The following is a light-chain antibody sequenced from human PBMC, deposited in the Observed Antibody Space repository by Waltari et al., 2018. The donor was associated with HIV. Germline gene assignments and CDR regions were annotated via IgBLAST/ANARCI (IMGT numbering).Light chain of an antibody. V-gene: IGLV2-18*02. CDR2: EVT. Sequence: QSALTQPPSVSGSPGQSVTISCTESSSDDGRHNRVSWYQQPPGPAPKLLISEVTSPPSGFPDRFAGSKSGNTASLTLSGLQAEDEADYYCSSYTSSSTYVFGTGTRVTVL. J-gene: IGLJ1*01. CDR1: SSDDGRHNR. CDR3: SSYTSSSTYV.